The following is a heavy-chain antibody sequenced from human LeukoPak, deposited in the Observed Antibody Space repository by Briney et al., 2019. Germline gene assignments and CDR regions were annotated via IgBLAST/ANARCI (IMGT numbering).Heavy chain of an antibody. CDR2: INPNSGGT. D-gene: IGHD3-22*01. J-gene: IGHJ4*02. V-gene: IGHV1-2*02. CDR1: GYTFTSYY. CDR3: ARDRGDYYDSSAVFDY. Sequence: GASVKVSCKASGYTFTSYYMHWVRQAPGQGLEWMGWINPNSGGTNYAQKFQGRVTMTRDTSISTAYMELSRLRSDDTAVYYCARDRGDYYDSSAVFDYWGQGTLVTVSS.